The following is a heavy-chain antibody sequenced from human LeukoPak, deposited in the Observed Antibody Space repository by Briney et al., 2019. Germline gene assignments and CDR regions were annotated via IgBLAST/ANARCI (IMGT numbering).Heavy chain of an antibody. CDR1: GGSISSGDYY. D-gene: IGHD3-22*01. CDR3: ASVDYYDSSGRFDY. V-gene: IGHV4-30-4*01. J-gene: IGHJ4*02. Sequence: SSETLSLTCTVSGGSISSGDYYWSWIRQPPGKGLEWIGYIYYSGSTYYNPSLKSRVTISVDTSKNQFSLKLSSVTAADTAVYYCASVDYYDSSGRFDYWGQGTLVTVSS. CDR2: IYYSGST.